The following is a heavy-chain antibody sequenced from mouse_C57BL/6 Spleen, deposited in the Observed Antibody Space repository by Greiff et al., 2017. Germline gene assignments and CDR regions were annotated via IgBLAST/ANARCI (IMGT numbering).Heavy chain of an antibody. CDR2: INPSSGYT. CDR3: ARQLALYAMDY. J-gene: IGHJ4*01. D-gene: IGHD4-1*02. CDR1: GYTFTSYW. V-gene: IGHV1-7*01. Sequence: VQGVESGAELAKPGASVKLSCKASGYTFTSYWMHWVKQRPGQGLEWIGYINPSSGYTKYNQKFKDKATLTADKSSSTAYMQLSSLTYEDSAVYYCARQLALYAMDYWGQGTSVTVSS.